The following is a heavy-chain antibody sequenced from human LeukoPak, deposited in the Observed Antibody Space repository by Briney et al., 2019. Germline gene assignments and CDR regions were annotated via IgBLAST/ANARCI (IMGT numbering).Heavy chain of an antibody. CDR1: GGSFSGYY. CDR2: INHSGST. V-gene: IGHV4-34*01. CDR3: ARDLYTMVGGVMTDY. J-gene: IGHJ4*02. D-gene: IGHD3-10*01. Sequence: SETLSLTCAVYGGSFSGYYWSWIRQPPGKGLEWIGEINHSGSTNYNPSLKSRVTISVDTSKNQFSLKLSSVTAADTAVYYCARDLYTMVGGVMTDYWGQGTLVTVSS.